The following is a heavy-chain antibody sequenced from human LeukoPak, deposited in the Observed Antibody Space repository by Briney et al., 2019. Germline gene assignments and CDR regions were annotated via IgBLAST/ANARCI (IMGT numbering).Heavy chain of an antibody. CDR3: ARHDRYGSGSSRGAFDY. CDR1: GGSISSSSYY. CDR2: IYYSGST. D-gene: IGHD3-10*01. V-gene: IGHV4-39*01. Sequence: PSETLSLTCTVSGGSISSSSYYWGWIRQPPGKGLEWIGSIYYSGSTYYNPSLKSRVTISVDTSKNQFSLKLSSVTAADTAVYYCARHDRYGSGSSRGAFDYWGQGTLVTVSS. J-gene: IGHJ4*02.